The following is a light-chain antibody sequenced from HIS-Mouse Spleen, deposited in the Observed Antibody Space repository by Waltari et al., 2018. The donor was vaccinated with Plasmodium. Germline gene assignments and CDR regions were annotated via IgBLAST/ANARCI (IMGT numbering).Light chain of an antibody. CDR2: GAS. CDR3: QQHKNWSFT. J-gene: IGKJ3*01. Sequence: EIVMTQSPATLSVSRGDRATLSSRASQRVSSNLAWYQQKPGQAPRLLNSGASTMDTGIPARCSGRGSGTEFTRTSSSLQCEDFAVYYCQQHKNWSFTGDRGTRVDIK. CDR1: QRVSSN. V-gene: IGKV3-15*01.